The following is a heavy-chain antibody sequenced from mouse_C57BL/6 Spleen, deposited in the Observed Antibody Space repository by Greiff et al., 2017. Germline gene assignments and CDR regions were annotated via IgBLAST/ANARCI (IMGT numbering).Heavy chain of an antibody. CDR1: GFTFSDYY. CDR2: INYDGSST. D-gene: IGHD2-4*01. J-gene: IGHJ1*03. V-gene: IGHV5-16*01. CDR3: ARENDYDEWYFDV. Sequence: DVKLVESEGGLVQPGSSMKLSCTASGFTFSDYYMAWVRQVPEKGLEWVANINYDGSSTYYLDSLKSRFIISRDNAKNILYLQMSSLKSEDTATYYCARENDYDEWYFDVWGTGTTVTVSS.